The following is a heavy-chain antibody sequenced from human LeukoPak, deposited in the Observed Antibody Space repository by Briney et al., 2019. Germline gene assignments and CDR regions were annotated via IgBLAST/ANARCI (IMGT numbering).Heavy chain of an antibody. J-gene: IGHJ6*02. CDR1: GFTFSTYA. CDR3: ARDKVRQLATLYYYGMDV. Sequence: PGGSLRLSCAASGFTFSTYAMHWVRQAPGKGLEWVAVIWYDGSNKYYADSVKGRFTISRDNSKNTLYLQMNSLRAEDTAVYYCARDKVRQLATLYYYGMDVWGQGTTVTVSS. V-gene: IGHV3-33*01. CDR2: IWYDGSNK. D-gene: IGHD6-6*01.